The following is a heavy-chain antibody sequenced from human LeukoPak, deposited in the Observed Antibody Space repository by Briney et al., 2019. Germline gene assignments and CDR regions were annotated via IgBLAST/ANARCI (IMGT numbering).Heavy chain of an antibody. D-gene: IGHD6-6*01. CDR3: SRVYSSSSGKGMDV. CDR2: ISSSGGTM. J-gene: IGHJ6*02. V-gene: IGHV3-48*04. Sequence: GGSLRLSCAASGFTFSSYGMEWVRQAPGKGLEWVSSISSSGGTMYYADSVKGRFTISRDNAKNSLCLQMNSLRAEDTAIYYCSRVYSSSSGKGMDVWGQGTTVTVSS. CDR1: GFTFSSYG.